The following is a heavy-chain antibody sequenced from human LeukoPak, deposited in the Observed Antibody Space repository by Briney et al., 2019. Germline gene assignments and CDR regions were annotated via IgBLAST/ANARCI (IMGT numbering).Heavy chain of an antibody. CDR3: ARLSNYDSSDGSWFDP. J-gene: IGHJ5*02. V-gene: IGHV5-51*01. CDR2: IYPGDSDT. CDR1: GYSFSNQW. Sequence: GDSLKISCKGSGYSFSNQWIVWVRQMPGKGLEWMGIIYPGDSDTRYSTYFPGLVTISADKSITTAYLKWSSLKDSHTAMYYCARLSNYDSSDGSWFDPWGEGTLVTVSS. D-gene: IGHD3-22*01.